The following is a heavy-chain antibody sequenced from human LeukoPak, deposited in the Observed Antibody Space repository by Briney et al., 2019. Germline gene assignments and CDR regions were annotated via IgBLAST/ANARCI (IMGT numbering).Heavy chain of an antibody. V-gene: IGHV3-53*01. Sequence: PGGSLRLSCAASGFTVSSNYMSWVRQAPGMGLEWVSVIYSGGTTYYADSVKGRFTISRDNSKNTLYLQMNSLRAEDTAVYYCARIQADDYYDSSGVRGFDYWGQGTLVTVSS. CDR1: GFTVSSNY. D-gene: IGHD3-22*01. J-gene: IGHJ4*02. CDR2: IYSGGTT. CDR3: ARIQADDYYDSSGVRGFDY.